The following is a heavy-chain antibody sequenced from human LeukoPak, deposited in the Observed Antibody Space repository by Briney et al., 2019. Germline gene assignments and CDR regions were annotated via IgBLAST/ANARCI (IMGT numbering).Heavy chain of an antibody. CDR2: ISSSNSTI. D-gene: IGHD3-22*01. CDR1: GFTFSSYS. J-gene: IGHJ6*03. CDR3: ARRSRMIVVTGVGYYYYMDV. V-gene: IGHV3-48*04. Sequence: GRSLRLSCAASGFTFSSYSKNWVRQAPGKGLEWVSYISSSNSTIYYADSVKGRFTISRDNAKNSLYPQMNSLRAEDTAVYYCARRSRMIVVTGVGYYYYMDVWGKGTTVTVSS.